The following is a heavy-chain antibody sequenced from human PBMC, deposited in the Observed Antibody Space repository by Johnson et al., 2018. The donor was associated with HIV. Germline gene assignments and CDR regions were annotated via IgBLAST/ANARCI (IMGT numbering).Heavy chain of an antibody. D-gene: IGHD2-21*01. CDR2: ISGRGGST. CDR3: AKGPQGIATPDAFDI. Sequence: VQLVESGGGLVQRGGSLRLSCAASGVTFSSYAMSWVRQAPGKGLEWVSAISGRGGSTYYADSVKGRFTISRDNSRNTVYLQMNSLRFEDTAVYYCAKGPQGIATPDAFDIWGQGTMVTVSS. V-gene: IGHV3-23*04. J-gene: IGHJ3*02. CDR1: GVTFSSYA.